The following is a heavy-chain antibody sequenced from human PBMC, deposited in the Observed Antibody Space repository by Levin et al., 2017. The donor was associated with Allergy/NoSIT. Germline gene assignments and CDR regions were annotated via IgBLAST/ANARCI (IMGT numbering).Heavy chain of an antibody. CDR3: AKGGRYSGYDNNAFDI. CDR2: ISYDGSNK. V-gene: IGHV3-30*18. D-gene: IGHD5-12*01. Sequence: GGSLRLSCAASGFTFSSYGMHWVRQAPGKGLEWVAVISYDGSNKYYADSVKGRFTISRDNSKNTLYLQMNSLRAEDTAVYYCAKGGRYSGYDNNAFDIWGQGTMVTVSS. CDR1: GFTFSSYG. J-gene: IGHJ3*02.